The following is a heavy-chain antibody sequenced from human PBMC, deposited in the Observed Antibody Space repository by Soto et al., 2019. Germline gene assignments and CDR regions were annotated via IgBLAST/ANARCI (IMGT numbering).Heavy chain of an antibody. V-gene: IGHV3-7*01. D-gene: IGHD1-26*01. J-gene: IGHJ4*02. CDR3: SGWVGDAF. CDR2: INQDGSEK. CDR1: ESTVSRDW. Sequence: EVHLVESGGGLVQTGGSLRLSCAIFESTVSRDWMNWVRQAPGKGLEWVAHINQDGSEKYYVDSGKGRFTISRDNAKKSLYLQMNSRRHADTAMYDCSGWVGDAFWGQGTLVTVSS.